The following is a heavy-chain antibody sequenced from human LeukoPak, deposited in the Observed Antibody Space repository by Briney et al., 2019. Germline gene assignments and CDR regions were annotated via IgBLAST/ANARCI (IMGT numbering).Heavy chain of an antibody. V-gene: IGHV4-59*01. J-gene: IGHJ4*02. CDR3: ARAGEAPFDY. CDR1: GGSISSYY. Sequence: PSETLSLTCTVSGGSISSYYWSWIRQPPGKGLEWIGYVYYSGSTNYNPSLKSRVTISVDTSKNQFSLKLSSVTAADTAVYYCARAGEAPFDYWGQGTLVTVSS. CDR2: VYYSGST.